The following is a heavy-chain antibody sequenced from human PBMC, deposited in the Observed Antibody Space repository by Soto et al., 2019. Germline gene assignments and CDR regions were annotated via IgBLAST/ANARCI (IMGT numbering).Heavy chain of an antibody. J-gene: IGHJ5*02. CDR1: GGTFSRYA. V-gene: IGHV1-69*01. CDR2: IIPMFGTT. Sequence: QVQLVQSGAEVRKPGSSVKVSCKASGGTFSRYAINWVRQAPGQGLEWMGGIIPMFGTTNYAQKFKGRVTITADESTSTIYMERNTLRSEDAAVYYCARASIHGSSWYFGFDPWGHETLVTVS. D-gene: IGHD6-13*01. CDR3: ARASIHGSSWYFGFDP.